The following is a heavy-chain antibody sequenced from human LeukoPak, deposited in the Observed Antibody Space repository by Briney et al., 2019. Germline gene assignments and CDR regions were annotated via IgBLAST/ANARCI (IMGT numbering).Heavy chain of an antibody. CDR1: GGSMSPYH. V-gene: IGHV4-59*08. J-gene: IGHJ4*02. CDR2: IYYSGST. CDR3: ARLGNRDGYNYFLDY. D-gene: IGHD5-24*01. Sequence: SETLSLTCTVSGGSMSPYHWGWIRQPPGKRLEWIGYIYYSGSTNYNPSLKSRVTISVDTSKNQFSLKLSSVTAADTAVYYCARLGNRDGYNYFLDYWGQGTLVTVSS.